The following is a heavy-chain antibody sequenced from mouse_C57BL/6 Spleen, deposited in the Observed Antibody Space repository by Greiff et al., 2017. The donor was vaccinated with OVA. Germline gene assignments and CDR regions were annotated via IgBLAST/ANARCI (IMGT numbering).Heavy chain of an antibody. D-gene: IGHD1-1*01. CDR3: AREGFTTVVATRGAMDY. CDR1: GFTFSDYG. J-gene: IGHJ4*01. CDR2: ISSGSSTI. V-gene: IGHV5-17*01. Sequence: DVKLVESGGGLVKPGGSLKLSCAASGFTFSDYGMHWVRQAPEKGLEWVAYISSGSSTIYSADTVKGRFTISSDNAKNTLCLKMTSLRSEDTAMYYCAREGFTTVVATRGAMDYWGQGTSVTVSS.